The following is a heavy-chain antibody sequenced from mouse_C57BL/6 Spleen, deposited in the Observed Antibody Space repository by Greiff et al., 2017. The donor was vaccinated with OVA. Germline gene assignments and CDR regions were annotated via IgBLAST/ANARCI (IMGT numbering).Heavy chain of an antibody. CDR3: ARGKIYGYSYYFDY. Sequence: QVQLQQPGAELVMPGASVKLSCKASGYTFTSYWMHWVKQRPGQGLEWIGEIDPSDSYTNYNQKFKGKSTLTVDKSSSTAYMQLSSLTSEDSSVYYCARGKIYGYSYYFDYWGQGTTLTVSS. J-gene: IGHJ2*01. CDR1: GYTFTSYW. CDR2: IDPSDSYT. V-gene: IGHV1-69*01. D-gene: IGHD2-2*01.